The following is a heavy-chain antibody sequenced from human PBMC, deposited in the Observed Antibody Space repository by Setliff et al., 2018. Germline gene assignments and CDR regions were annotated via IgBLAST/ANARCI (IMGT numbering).Heavy chain of an antibody. V-gene: IGHV1-69*05. CDR1: GGTFSSYA. D-gene: IGHD6-13*01. Sequence: SVKVSCKASGGTFSSYAISWVRQAPGQGLECMGGIIPIFGTANYAQKFQGRVTITTDESTSTAYMELSSLRSEDTAVYYCARAEVAAAGTPFDYWGQGTLVTVSS. J-gene: IGHJ4*02. CDR2: IIPIFGTA. CDR3: ARAEVAAAGTPFDY.